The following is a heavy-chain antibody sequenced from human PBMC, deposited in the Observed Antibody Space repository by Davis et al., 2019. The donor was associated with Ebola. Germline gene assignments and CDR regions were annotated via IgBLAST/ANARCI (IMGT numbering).Heavy chain of an antibody. CDR1: GFTFSSYA. Sequence: SLKISCAASGFTFSSYAMHWVRQAPGKGLEWVSGISWNSGSIGYADSVKGRFTISRDNAKNSLYLQMNSLRAEDTALYYCAKGPFYGDFYFDYWGQGTLVTVSS. D-gene: IGHD4-17*01. J-gene: IGHJ4*02. V-gene: IGHV3-9*01. CDR3: AKGPFYGDFYFDY. CDR2: ISWNSGSI.